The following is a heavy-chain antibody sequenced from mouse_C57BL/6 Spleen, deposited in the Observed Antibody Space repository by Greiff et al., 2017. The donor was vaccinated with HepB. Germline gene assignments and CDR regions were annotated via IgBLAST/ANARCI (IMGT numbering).Heavy chain of an antibody. V-gene: IGHV1-82*01. CDR3: ARCPTVVATGAY. D-gene: IGHD1-1*01. CDR1: GYAFSSSW. J-gene: IGHJ3*01. Sequence: VQLQQSGPELVKPGASVKISCKASGYAFSSSWMNWVKQRPGKGLEWIGRIYPGDGDTNYNGKFKGKATLTADKSSSTAYMQLSSLTSVDSAVYFCARCPTVVATGAYWGQGTLVTVSA. CDR2: IYPGDGDT.